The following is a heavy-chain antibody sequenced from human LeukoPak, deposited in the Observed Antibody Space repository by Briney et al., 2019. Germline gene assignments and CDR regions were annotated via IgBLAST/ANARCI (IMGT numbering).Heavy chain of an antibody. V-gene: IGHV4-30-2*01. CDR3: ARGGKTYSSSLNWFDP. D-gene: IGHD6-13*01. CDR1: GGSISSGGYS. J-gene: IGHJ5*02. Sequence: PSETLSLTCAVSGGSISSGGYSWSWIRQPPGKGLEWIGYIYHSGSTYYNPSLKSRVTISVDRSKNQFSLKLSSVTAADTAVYYCARGGKTYSSSLNWFDPWGQGTLVTVSS. CDR2: IYHSGST.